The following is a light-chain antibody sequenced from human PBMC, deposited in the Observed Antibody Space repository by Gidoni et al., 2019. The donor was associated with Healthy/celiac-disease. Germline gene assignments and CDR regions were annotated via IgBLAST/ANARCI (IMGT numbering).Light chain of an antibody. CDR3: QAWDSSTRYV. Sequence: SYALTQPPPLSVSPGQTASITCSGDKLGDKYACWYQQKPGQSPVLVIYQDSKRPSGIPERFSGSNSGNTATLTISGTQAMDEADYYCQAWDSSTRYVFGTGTKVTVL. CDR1: KLGDKY. J-gene: IGLJ1*01. V-gene: IGLV3-1*01. CDR2: QDS.